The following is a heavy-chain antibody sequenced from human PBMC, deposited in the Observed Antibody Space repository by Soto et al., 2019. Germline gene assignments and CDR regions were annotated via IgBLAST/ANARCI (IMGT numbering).Heavy chain of an antibody. Sequence: SETLSLTCTVSGGSISSGGYYWSWIRQHPGKGLEWIGNIYYSGSTYYNPSLKSRVTISVDTSKNKFSLKLNSVTAADTAVYYCARVGYDFWSGYSSYFDYWGQGTLVTVSS. V-gene: IGHV4-31*03. CDR3: ARVGYDFWSGYSSYFDY. D-gene: IGHD3-3*01. J-gene: IGHJ4*02. CDR2: IYYSGST. CDR1: GGSISSGGYY.